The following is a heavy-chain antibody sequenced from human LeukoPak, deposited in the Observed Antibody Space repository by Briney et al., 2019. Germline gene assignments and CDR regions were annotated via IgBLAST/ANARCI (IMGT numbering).Heavy chain of an antibody. D-gene: IGHD5-12*01. J-gene: IGHJ4*02. CDR2: INAGNGNT. V-gene: IGHV1-3*01. Sequence: ASVKVSCKASGYTFTTYFMHWVRQAPGQRLEWMGWINAGNGNTKYSQKFQDRVTITRDTSATTAYMELSSLRSEDTAVYYCARVLNSGYDLDYWGQGTLVTVSS. CDR3: ARVLNSGYDLDY. CDR1: GYTFTTYF.